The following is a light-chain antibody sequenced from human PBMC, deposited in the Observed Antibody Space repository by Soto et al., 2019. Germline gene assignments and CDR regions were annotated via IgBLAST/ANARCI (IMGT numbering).Light chain of an antibody. CDR2: SNI. CDR3: AAWDNSLNGRV. Sequence: QSVLTQPPSASGAPGKRVTISCSGSNSNSGSNYVYWYQQFQGTAPKHLIYSNIQRPSGVPARFSGSKSGTTAYLAISGLRSEDEADYYCAAWDNSLNGRVFGGGTKLTVL. J-gene: IGLJ3*02. CDR1: NSNSGSNY. V-gene: IGLV1-47*02.